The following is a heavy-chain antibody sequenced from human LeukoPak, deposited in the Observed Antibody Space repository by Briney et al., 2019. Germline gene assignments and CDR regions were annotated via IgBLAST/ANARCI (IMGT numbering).Heavy chain of an antibody. Sequence: ASVKVSCKASGYTFTGYYMHLVRQAPGQGLEWMGWINPNSGGTNYAQKFQGRVTMTRDTSISTAYMELSRLRSDDTAVYYCARRSGYHREFDPWGQGTLVTVSS. CDR3: ARRSGYHREFDP. D-gene: IGHD3-22*01. CDR2: INPNSGGT. CDR1: GYTFTGYY. J-gene: IGHJ5*02. V-gene: IGHV1-2*02.